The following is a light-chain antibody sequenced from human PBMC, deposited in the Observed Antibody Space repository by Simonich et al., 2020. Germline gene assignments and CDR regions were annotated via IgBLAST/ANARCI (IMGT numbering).Light chain of an antibody. V-gene: IGLV2-14*01. Sequence: QSALTQPASVSGSPGQSITISCTGTSSDVGGYNYVSLYQKHPGQAPKLMIYDVSRRPSGVSNRFSGSKSGNTASLTISGLQAEDEADYYCSSYTSSSTSVFGGGTKLTVL. CDR3: SSYTSSSTSV. CDR1: SSDVGGYNY. CDR2: DVS. J-gene: IGLJ3*02.